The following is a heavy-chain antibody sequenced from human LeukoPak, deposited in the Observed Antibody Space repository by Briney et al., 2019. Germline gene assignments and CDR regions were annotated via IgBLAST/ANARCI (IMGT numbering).Heavy chain of an antibody. CDR3: AKDQSAYCSSTSCYGPDY. Sequence: GGSLRLSCAAPGFTFSSYGMHWVRQAPGKGLEWVAVIWYGGSNKYYADSVKGRFTISRDNSKNTLYLQMNSLRAEDTAVYYCAKDQSAYCSSTSCYGPDYWGQGTLVTVSS. D-gene: IGHD2-2*01. CDR2: IWYGGSNK. CDR1: GFTFSSYG. V-gene: IGHV3-30*02. J-gene: IGHJ4*02.